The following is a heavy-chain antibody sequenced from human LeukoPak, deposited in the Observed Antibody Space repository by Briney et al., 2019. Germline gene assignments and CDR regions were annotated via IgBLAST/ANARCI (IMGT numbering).Heavy chain of an antibody. D-gene: IGHD3-22*01. CDR1: GGSISSGGYY. V-gene: IGHV4-31*03. Sequence: SQTLSLTCTVSGGSISSGGYYWSWIRQHPGKGLEWIGYIYYSGSTYYNPSLKSRVTISVDTSKNQFSLKLSSVTAADTAVYYCARDWRSLDSSGLPIDYWGQGTLVTVSS. CDR3: ARDWRSLDSSGLPIDY. J-gene: IGHJ4*02. CDR2: IYYSGST.